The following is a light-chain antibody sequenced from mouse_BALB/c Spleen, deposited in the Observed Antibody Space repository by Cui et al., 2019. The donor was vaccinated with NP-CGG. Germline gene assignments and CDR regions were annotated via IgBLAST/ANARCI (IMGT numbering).Light chain of an antibody. J-gene: IGLJ1*01. Sequence: QAVVTQESVLTTSPGETVTLTCRASTGAVTTSNYANWVQEKPEHLFTGLIGGTNNRAPGVPARFSGSLIGDKAALTITGAQTEDEAIYFCALWYSNHWVFGGGTKLTVL. CDR3: ALWYSNHWV. CDR1: TGAVTTSNY. CDR2: GTN. V-gene: IGLV1*01.